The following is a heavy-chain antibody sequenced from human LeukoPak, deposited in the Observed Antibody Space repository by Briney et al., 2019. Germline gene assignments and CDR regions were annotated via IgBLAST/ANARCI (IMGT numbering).Heavy chain of an antibody. Sequence: ASVKVSCKASGGTFSSYAISGVRQAPGQGLEWMGWINPNSGGTNYAQKFQGRVTMTRDTSISTAYMELSRLRSDDTAVYYCAREWRELSPGYYYMDVWGKGTTVTVSS. CDR1: GGTFSSYA. J-gene: IGHJ6*03. CDR2: INPNSGGT. CDR3: AREWRELSPGYYYMDV. D-gene: IGHD1-26*01. V-gene: IGHV1-2*02.